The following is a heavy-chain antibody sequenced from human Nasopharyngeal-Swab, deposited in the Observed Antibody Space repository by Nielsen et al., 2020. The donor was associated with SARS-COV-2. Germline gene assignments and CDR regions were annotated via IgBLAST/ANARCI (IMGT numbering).Heavy chain of an antibody. CDR2: MNPLSDNT. Sequence: ASVKVSCKASGYTFGRYHINWVRQAAGQGPEGMGWMNPLSDNTGYAQKFQGRVTMTTNTSISTAYMELSSLRSQDTAVYYCARGHPLDAFDIWGQGTMVTVSS. CDR3: ARGHPLDAFDI. V-gene: IGHV1-8*01. J-gene: IGHJ3*02. CDR1: GYTFGRYH.